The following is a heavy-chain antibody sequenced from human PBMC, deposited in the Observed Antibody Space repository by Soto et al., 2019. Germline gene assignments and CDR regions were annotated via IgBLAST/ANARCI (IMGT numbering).Heavy chain of an antibody. V-gene: IGHV1-46*01. CDR2: INPRCSAS. CDR3: AREGLVLVPTTVNSDYYYYAMDV. D-gene: IGHD2-15*01. J-gene: IGHJ6*02. CDR1: GYTFTSYY. Sequence: ASVKVSCKTSGYTFTSYYVHWVRRAPGQGLEWMGIINPRCSASSYARRFQGRVTFTADESTSTAYMELSSLRPEDTAVYYCAREGLVLVPTTVNSDYYYYAMDVWGQGTTVTVSS.